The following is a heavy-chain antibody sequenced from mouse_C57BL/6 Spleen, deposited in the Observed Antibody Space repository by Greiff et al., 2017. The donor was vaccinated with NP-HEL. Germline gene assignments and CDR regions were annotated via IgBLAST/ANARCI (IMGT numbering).Heavy chain of an antibody. J-gene: IGHJ2*01. D-gene: IGHD1-1*01. V-gene: IGHV14-2*01. Sequence: EVQLQQSGAELVKPGASVKLSCTASGFNIKDYYLHWVKQRTEQGLEWIGRIDPEAGETKYAPKFQGKATITADTSSNTAYLQLSSLTSEDTAVYYCARGTTVVATDYFDYWGQGTTLTVSS. CDR3: ARGTTVVATDYFDY. CDR2: IDPEAGET. CDR1: GFNIKDYY.